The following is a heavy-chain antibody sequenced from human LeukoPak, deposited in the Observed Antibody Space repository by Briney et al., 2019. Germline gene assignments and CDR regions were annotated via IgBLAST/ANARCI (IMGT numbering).Heavy chain of an antibody. CDR3: ARYVVYGSGKYYFDY. Sequence: SETLSLTCTVSGGSVSSTTYYWSWIRQPPEKGLEWIASINYSGSTYYNPSLKSRVTISVDTSENQFSLKLSSVTAADTAVYYCARYVVYGSGKYYFDYWGQGTLVTVSS. CDR2: INYSGST. CDR1: GGSVSSTTYY. V-gene: IGHV4-39*01. D-gene: IGHD3-10*01. J-gene: IGHJ4*02.